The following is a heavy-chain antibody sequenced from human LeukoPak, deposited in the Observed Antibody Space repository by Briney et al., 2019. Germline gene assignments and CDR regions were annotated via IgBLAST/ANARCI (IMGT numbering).Heavy chain of an antibody. CDR1: GFTFSSYS. CDR3: ARVGTPHPLDY. V-gene: IGHV3-21*01. D-gene: IGHD1-1*01. CDR2: ISSSSSYI. J-gene: IGHJ4*02. Sequence: PGGSLRLSCAASGFTFSSYSMKWGRQAPGKGLEWVSSISSSSSYIYYADSVKGRFTISRDNAKNSLYLQMNSLRAEDTAVYYCARVGTPHPLDYWGQGTLVTVSS.